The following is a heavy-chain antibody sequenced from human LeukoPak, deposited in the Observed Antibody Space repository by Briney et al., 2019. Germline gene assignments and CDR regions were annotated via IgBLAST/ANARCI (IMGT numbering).Heavy chain of an antibody. V-gene: IGHV4-39*07. J-gene: IGHJ4*02. Sequence: SETLSLTCTVSGASVSGSPYYWGWIRQPPGKGLEWIGSIYSSGSTYYNASLQSRVTISIETSKNQFSLKLSSVTAADTAEYYCARSGVLWNLAYWGQGTLVTVSS. CDR1: GASVSGSPYY. D-gene: IGHD1-1*01. CDR3: ARSGVLWNLAY. CDR2: IYSSGST.